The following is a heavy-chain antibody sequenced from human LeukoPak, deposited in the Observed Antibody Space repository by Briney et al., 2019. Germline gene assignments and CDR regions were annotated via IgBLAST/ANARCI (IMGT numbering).Heavy chain of an antibody. Sequence: GASVKVSCKASGGTFSSYAISWVRQAPGQGLEWMGGIIPIFGTANYAQKFQGRVTITADESTSTAYMELSSLRSEDTAVYYCARGYDSSGYYLRFDPWGQGTLVTVSS. CDR3: ARGYDSSGYYLRFDP. J-gene: IGHJ5*02. D-gene: IGHD3-22*01. V-gene: IGHV1-69*13. CDR2: IIPIFGTA. CDR1: GGTFSSYA.